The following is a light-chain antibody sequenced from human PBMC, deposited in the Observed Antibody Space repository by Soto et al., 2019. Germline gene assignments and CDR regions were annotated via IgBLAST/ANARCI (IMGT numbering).Light chain of an antibody. CDR1: QSLSSS. CDR2: GAS. Sequence: EIFMTQSPSTLSVSPVELATLSCRASQSLSSSLAWYQQKPGQAPRLLIYGASTRATGIPARFSGSGSGTEFTLTISSLQSEDFAVYYCQQYKNWPPITFGQGTRLEIK. J-gene: IGKJ5*01. V-gene: IGKV3-15*01. CDR3: QQYKNWPPIT.